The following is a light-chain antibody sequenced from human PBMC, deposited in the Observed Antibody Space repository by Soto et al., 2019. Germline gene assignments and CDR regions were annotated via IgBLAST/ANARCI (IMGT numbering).Light chain of an antibody. CDR2: GAS. CDR3: QQYGSSPPT. CDR1: QSVNSNY. J-gene: IGKJ4*01. Sequence: DIVLTQSPGTLSLSPGERATLSCRASQSVNSNYLAWYQQKPGQAARLIIYGASSRATGIPDRFSGVGSGTDFTLTISRLEPEDFAVYYCQQYGSSPPTFGRGTKVEIK. V-gene: IGKV3-20*01.